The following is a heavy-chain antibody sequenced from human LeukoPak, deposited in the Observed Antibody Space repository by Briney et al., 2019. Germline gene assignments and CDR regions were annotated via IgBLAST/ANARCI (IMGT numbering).Heavy chain of an antibody. Sequence: SETLSLTCTVSGGSISSGGYYWSWIRQHPGKGLEWIGCIYYSGSTYYNPSLKSRVTISVDTSKNQFSLKLSSVTAADTAVCYCARAPIWSPLHAFDIWGQGTMVTVSS. CDR3: ARAPIWSPLHAFDI. D-gene: IGHD3-3*01. V-gene: IGHV4-31*03. CDR1: GGSISSGGYY. CDR2: IYYSGST. J-gene: IGHJ3*02.